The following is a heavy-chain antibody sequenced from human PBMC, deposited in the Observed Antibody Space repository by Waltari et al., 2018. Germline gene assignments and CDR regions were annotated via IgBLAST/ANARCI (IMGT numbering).Heavy chain of an antibody. CDR1: GFTFSAYS. D-gene: IGHD6-19*01. CDR2: ISSSGSAI. Sequence: EVQLVESGGGLVQPGGSLRLSCAASGFTFSAYSMTWVRQAPGKVLEVVSFISSSGSAIYYADSVQGRFTISRDNARNSLYLQMNSLRAEDTAVYFCARASVAGTPFNFYAMDVWGRGTTVTVSS. CDR3: ARASVAGTPFNFYAMDV. J-gene: IGHJ6*02. V-gene: IGHV3-48*01.